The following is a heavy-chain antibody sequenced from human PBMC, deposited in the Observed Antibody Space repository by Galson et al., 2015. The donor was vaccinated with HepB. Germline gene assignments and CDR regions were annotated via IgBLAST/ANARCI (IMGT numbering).Heavy chain of an antibody. CDR3: ARDQGDDYVNYYYYGMDV. CDR1: GFTVSSNY. Sequence: SLRLSCAASGFTVSSNYMSWVRQAPGKGLEWVSVIDSGGRTHYADSVKGRFTISRDNSKNTLYLQVNSLRAEDTAVYYCARDQGDDYVNYYYYGMDVWGQGTTVTVSS. J-gene: IGHJ6*02. V-gene: IGHV3-66*02. CDR2: IDSGGRT. D-gene: IGHD4-17*01.